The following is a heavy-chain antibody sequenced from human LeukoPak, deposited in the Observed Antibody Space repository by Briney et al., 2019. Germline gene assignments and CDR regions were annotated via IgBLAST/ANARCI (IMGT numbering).Heavy chain of an antibody. CDR3: ARGGYSYGCYY. V-gene: IGHV3-23*01. Sequence: GGSLRLSCAASGFTFSSYAMSWVRQAPGKGLEWVSAISGSGGSTYYADSVKGRFTISRDNSKNTLYLQMNSLRAEDTAVYYCARGGYSYGCYYWGQGTLVTVSS. CDR2: ISGSGGST. D-gene: IGHD5-18*01. CDR1: GFTFSSYA. J-gene: IGHJ4*02.